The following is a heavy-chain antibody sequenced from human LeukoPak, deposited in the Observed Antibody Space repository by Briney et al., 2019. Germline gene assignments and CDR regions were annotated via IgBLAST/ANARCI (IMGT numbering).Heavy chain of an antibody. CDR3: AKDLTHYYDSSGLDY. CDR2: ISWNSGSI. V-gene: IGHV3-9*01. J-gene: IGHJ4*02. Sequence: GGSLRLSCAASGFTFDDYAMHWVRQAPGKGLEWVSGISWNSGSIGYADSVKGRFTISRDNAKNSLYLQMNSLRAEDTALYYCAKDLTHYYDSSGLDYWGREPWSPSPQ. D-gene: IGHD3-22*01. CDR1: GFTFDDYA.